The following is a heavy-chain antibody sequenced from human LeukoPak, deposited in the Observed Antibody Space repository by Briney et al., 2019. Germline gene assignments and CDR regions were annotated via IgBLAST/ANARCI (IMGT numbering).Heavy chain of an antibody. CDR1: GFTFSSYA. CDR2: ISGGGGST. D-gene: IGHD3-22*01. V-gene: IGHV3-23*01. Sequence: GGSLRLSCAASGFTFSSYAMSWVRQAPGKGLEWVSDISGGGGSTYYADSVKGRFTISRDNSKDTLYLQLNSLRAEDTAVYYCARGSSGYYYDYYYGMDVWGQGTTVTVSS. J-gene: IGHJ6*02. CDR3: ARGSSGYYYDYYYGMDV.